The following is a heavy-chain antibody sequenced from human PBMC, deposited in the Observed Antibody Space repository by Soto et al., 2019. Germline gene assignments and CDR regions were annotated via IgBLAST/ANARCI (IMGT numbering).Heavy chain of an antibody. CDR3: VKDRWVDY. D-gene: IGHD6-13*01. V-gene: IGHV3-64D*06. J-gene: IGHJ4*02. Sequence: GGSLRLSCSVSGFTFSSYAMHLVRQAPGKGLEYVSSISRNGGSTYYPDSVKGRFTISRENSKNTLYLQMSSLRVEDTAVYYCVKDRWVDYWGQGTMVTVSS. CDR1: GFTFSSYA. CDR2: ISRNGGST.